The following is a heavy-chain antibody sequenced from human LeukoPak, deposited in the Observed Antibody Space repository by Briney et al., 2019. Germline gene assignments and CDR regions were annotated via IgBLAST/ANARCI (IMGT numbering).Heavy chain of an antibody. V-gene: IGHV1-69*04. CDR1: GDTFSSYA. D-gene: IGHD3/OR15-3a*01. CDR2: IIPILGIA. Sequence: GASVKVSCKASGDTFSSYAISWVRQAPGQGLEWMGRIIPILGIANYAQKFQGRVTITADESTSTAYMELSSLRSEDTAVYYCAMSQKDKAGLFDYWGQGTLVTVSS. CDR3: AMSQKDKAGLFDY. J-gene: IGHJ4*02.